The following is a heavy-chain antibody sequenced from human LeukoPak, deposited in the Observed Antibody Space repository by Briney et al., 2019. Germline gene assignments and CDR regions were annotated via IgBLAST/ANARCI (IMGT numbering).Heavy chain of an antibody. V-gene: IGHV4-4*07. CDR3: ARDWALGYCTTTSCYTAFDY. D-gene: IGHD2-2*02. Sequence: SETLSLTCTVSGDSISTYSWSWIRQPAGKGLEWIGRIYTSGSTNYNPSLQSRVSMSVDTSRNQFSLKLSSVTAADTAVYFRARDWALGYCTTTSCYTAFDYWGQGTLVTVSS. CDR1: GDSISTYS. J-gene: IGHJ4*02. CDR2: IYTSGST.